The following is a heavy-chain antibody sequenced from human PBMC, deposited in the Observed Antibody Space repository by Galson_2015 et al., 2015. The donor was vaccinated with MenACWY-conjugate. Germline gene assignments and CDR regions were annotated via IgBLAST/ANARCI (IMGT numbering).Heavy chain of an antibody. CDR2: GFQSGTT. D-gene: IGHD2-15*01. J-gene: IGHJ4*02. Sequence: IRQSPGKGLEWIGSGFQSGTTYYTPSLKSRITISIDTSKNQFSLKLSSVTAADTAVYYCVRSEVVVVTGSISPYYFDYWGQGTLVTVSS. V-gene: IGHV4-38-2*01. CDR3: VRSEVVVVTGSISPYYFDY.